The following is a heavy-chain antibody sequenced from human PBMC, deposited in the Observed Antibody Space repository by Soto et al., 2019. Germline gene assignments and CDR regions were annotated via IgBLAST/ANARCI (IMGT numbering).Heavy chain of an antibody. J-gene: IGHJ6*02. CDR2: ISNSGSTT. Sequence: EVQLVESGGGLVQPGGSLRLSCATSGFTFSSYEMNWVRQAPGKGLEWVSYISNSGSTTYYADSVKGRFTISRDNAKNSLYLQMNSLRAEDTAVYYCARGYCGGTTCYPPPNYYYYGMDVWGQGTTVTVSS. V-gene: IGHV3-48*03. D-gene: IGHD2-2*01. CDR1: GFTFSSYE. CDR3: ARGYCGGTTCYPPPNYYYYGMDV.